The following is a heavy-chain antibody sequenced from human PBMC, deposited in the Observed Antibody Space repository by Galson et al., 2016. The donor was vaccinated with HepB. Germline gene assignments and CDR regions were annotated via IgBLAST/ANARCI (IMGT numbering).Heavy chain of an antibody. CDR2: TYYRSKWYN. CDR3: ARDTGWQHRYSGNYLGWFEP. V-gene: IGHV6-1*01. CDR1: GDSVASNSAA. D-gene: IGHD1-26*01. J-gene: IGHJ5*02. Sequence: CAISGDSVASNSAAWNWIRQSPSRGLEWLGRTYYRSKWYNEYALSVQGRISIESDTSKNQFSLQLNSVTPEDTAVYYCARDTGWQHRYSGNYLGWFEPWGQGTLVSVSS.